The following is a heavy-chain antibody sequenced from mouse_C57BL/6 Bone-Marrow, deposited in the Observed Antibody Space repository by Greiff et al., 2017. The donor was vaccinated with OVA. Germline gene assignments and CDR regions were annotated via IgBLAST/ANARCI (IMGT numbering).Heavy chain of an antibody. CDR1: GFTFSDYG. J-gene: IGHJ2*01. Sequence: EVMLVESGGGLVKPGGSLKLSCAASGFTFSDYGMHWVRQAPEKGLEWVAYIRSGSSTIYYADTVKGRFTISRDNAKNTLFMHMTSLGSEDTAMYYCAMNYFDYWGQGTTLTVSS. CDR2: IRSGSSTI. CDR3: AMNYFDY. V-gene: IGHV5-17*01.